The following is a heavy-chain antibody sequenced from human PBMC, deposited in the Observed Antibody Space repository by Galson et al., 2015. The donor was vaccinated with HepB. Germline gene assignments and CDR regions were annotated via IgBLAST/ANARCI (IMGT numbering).Heavy chain of an antibody. J-gene: IGHJ3*02. Sequence: QSGAEVKKPGESLKISCKVSGYSFTTYWIGWVRQMPGKGLVWMGIIYPDDSDTRYTPSFQGQVNIPADQSISTAYLQWSSLKASDTAIYYCARQRDLAFCTNGVCPLDAFNIWGQGTMVTVSS. V-gene: IGHV5-51*01. CDR3: ARQRDLAFCTNGVCPLDAFNI. CDR1: GYSFTTYW. CDR2: IYPDDSDT. D-gene: IGHD2-8*01.